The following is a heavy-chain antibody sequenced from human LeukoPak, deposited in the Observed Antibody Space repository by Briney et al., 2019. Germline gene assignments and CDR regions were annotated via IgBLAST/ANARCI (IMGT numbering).Heavy chain of an antibody. V-gene: IGHV3-23*01. D-gene: IGHD6-19*01. CDR1: GFIFRDYY. CDR3: AKDGYSSGWYDY. Sequence: GGSLRLSCAASGFIFRDYYMSWTRQAPGKGLEWVSTISGSGGSTYYADSVKGRFTISRDNSKNTLYLQMNSLRAEDTAVYYCAKDGYSSGWYDYWGQGTLVTVSS. CDR2: ISGSGGST. J-gene: IGHJ4*02.